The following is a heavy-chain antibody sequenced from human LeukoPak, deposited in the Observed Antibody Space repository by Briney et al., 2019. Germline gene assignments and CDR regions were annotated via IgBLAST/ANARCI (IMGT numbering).Heavy chain of an antibody. V-gene: IGHV1-2*02. J-gene: IGHJ3*02. Sequence: ASVKVSCKAPGYTFTDYYVHWVRQAPGQGLEWMGWINPHSGGTNYAQNFQGRVTMTRDTSISTAYMELSRLRGDDTAAYYCARTGRGIYAFDIWGQGTMVTVSS. D-gene: IGHD3-16*01. CDR2: INPHSGGT. CDR1: GYTFTDYY. CDR3: ARTGRGIYAFDI.